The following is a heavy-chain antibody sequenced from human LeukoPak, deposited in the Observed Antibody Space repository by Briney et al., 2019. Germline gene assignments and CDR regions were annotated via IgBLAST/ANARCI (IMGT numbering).Heavy chain of an antibody. J-gene: IGHJ4*02. CDR3: ARATGFDW. CDR1: GFTFSTYT. V-gene: IGHV3-48*02. CDR2: ISSTSSTI. Sequence: PGGSLRLSCGAFGFTFSTYTMNWVRQAPGKGLEWVSSISSTSSTIYYADSVKGRFTISRDNAKNSLFLQMNSLRDEDTAVYYCARATGFDWWGQGTLVTVSS.